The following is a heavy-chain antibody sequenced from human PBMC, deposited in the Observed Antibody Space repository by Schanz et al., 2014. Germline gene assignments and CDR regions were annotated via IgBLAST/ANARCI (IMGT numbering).Heavy chain of an antibody. D-gene: IGHD6-19*01. J-gene: IGHJ4*02. Sequence: EVQLVESGGGLIKPGGSLRLSCAVSGFTVSANYMIWVRQPPGKGLEWVSLIDYAGSTNYADSVKGRMTVSRDTSKNALFLQMNNLRAEDTAVYYCASPPISVAGRWADYWGQGILVAVSS. V-gene: IGHV3-66*01. CDR1: GFTVSANY. CDR3: ASPPISVAGRWADY. CDR2: IDYAGST.